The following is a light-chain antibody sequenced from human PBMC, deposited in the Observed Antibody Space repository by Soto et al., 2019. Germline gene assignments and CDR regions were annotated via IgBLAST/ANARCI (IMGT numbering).Light chain of an antibody. V-gene: IGKV1-5*01. CDR3: QQYDTNWT. J-gene: IGKJ1*01. CDR1: QRVARW. Sequence: DIQMTQSPSTLTASVGDRVTITCRASQRVARWLAWYQQKPGKAPKVLISGASNFESGIPSRFSGSGFGTQFTLTISSLQPDDSATYYCQQYDTNWTFGQGTKVEI. CDR2: GAS.